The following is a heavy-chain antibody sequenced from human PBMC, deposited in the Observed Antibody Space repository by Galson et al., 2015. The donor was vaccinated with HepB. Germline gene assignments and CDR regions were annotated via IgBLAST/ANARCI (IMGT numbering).Heavy chain of an antibody. J-gene: IGHJ4*02. V-gene: IGHV1-2*04. CDR1: GYTFTGYY. CDR3: ARDRSYISSFLDY. D-gene: IGHD6-6*01. CDR2: LNPNSGAT. Sequence: VKVSCKASGYTFTGYYIHWVRQAPGQGLEWMGWLNPNSGATNFAQKFQGWVTMTRDTSVTTAYMELSRLKSDDSAVYYCARDRSYISSFLDYWGQGTLVTVSS.